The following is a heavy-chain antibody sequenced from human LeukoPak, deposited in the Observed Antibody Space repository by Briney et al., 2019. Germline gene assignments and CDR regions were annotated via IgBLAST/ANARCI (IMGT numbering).Heavy chain of an antibody. CDR3: ARTLLLSLVGWPDAFDI. Sequence: PSETLSLTCTVSGGSISSSSYYWGWIRQPPGKGLEWIGSIYYSGSTYYNPSLKSRVTMSVDTSKNQFSLKLSSVTAADTAVYYCARTLLLSLVGWPDAFDIWGQGTMVTVSS. CDR2: IYYSGST. CDR1: GGSISSSSYY. D-gene: IGHD2-8*02. V-gene: IGHV4-39*07. J-gene: IGHJ3*02.